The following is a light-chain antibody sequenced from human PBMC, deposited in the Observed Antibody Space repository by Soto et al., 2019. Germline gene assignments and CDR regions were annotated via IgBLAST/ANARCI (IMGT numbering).Light chain of an antibody. Sequence: QSDLTQPASVSVSPGQSITISCTGTSSDVGGYNYVSWYQHHPGKAPKLMIYDVSNRPSGVSNRFSGSKSGNTASLSISGLQPEDEADYYCSSYRTSNTRQIVCGTGTKVTVL. J-gene: IGLJ1*01. CDR2: DVS. CDR1: SSDVGGYNY. CDR3: SSYRTSNTRQIV. V-gene: IGLV2-14*03.